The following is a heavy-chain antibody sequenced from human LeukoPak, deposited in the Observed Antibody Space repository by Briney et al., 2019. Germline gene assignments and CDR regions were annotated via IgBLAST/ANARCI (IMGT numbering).Heavy chain of an antibody. J-gene: IGHJ5*02. CDR1: GGTFNISA. CDR2: IMPLFGTA. Sequence: ASVKVSCKTSGGTFNISAISWVRQAPGQGLEWLGGIMPLFGTAGYAQKFQGRVTITKDESTRTVYLELTSLTSDDTAVYYCARDVHGDYGSGWFDPWGQGTLVSVSS. D-gene: IGHD4-17*01. CDR3: ARDVHGDYGSGWFDP. V-gene: IGHV1-69*05.